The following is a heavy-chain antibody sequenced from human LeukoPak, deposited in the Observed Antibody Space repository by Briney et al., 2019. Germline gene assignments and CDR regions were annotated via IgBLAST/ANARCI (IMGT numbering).Heavy chain of an antibody. D-gene: IGHD3-22*01. CDR1: GYSISIAFY. CDR3: ARGFDYYDSSGYLSNWYFDL. J-gene: IGHJ2*01. V-gene: IGHV4-38-2*02. Sequence: SETLSLTCTVSGYSISIAFYWGWIRQPPGKGLEWIGRISHSGSTYYNPSLKSRVTISVDTSKNQFSLKLSSVTAADTAAYYCARGFDYYDSSGYLSNWYFDLWGRGTLVTVSS. CDR2: ISHSGST.